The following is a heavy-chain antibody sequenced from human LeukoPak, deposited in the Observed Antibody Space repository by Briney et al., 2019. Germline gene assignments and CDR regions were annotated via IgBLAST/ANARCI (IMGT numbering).Heavy chain of an antibody. V-gene: IGHV1-18*01. D-gene: IGHD2-21*02. CDR3: ARDVVVTAIPYYYYGMDV. CDR1: GYTFTSYG. Sequence: AAVKVSCKASGYTFTSYGISWVRQAPGQGLGWMGWISAYNGNTNYAQKLQGRVTMTTDTSTSTAYMELRSLRSDDTAVYYCARDVVVTAIPYYYYGMDVWGQGTTVTVSS. J-gene: IGHJ6*02. CDR2: ISAYNGNT.